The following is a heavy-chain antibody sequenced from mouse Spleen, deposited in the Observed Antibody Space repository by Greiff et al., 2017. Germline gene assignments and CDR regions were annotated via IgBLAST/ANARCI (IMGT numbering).Heavy chain of an antibody. CDR3: ARDHRYDGAY. Sequence: EVQGVESGGGLVKPGGSLKLSCAASGFTFSDYYMYWVRQTPEKRLEWVATISDGGSYTYYPDSVKGRFTISRDNAKNNLYLQMSSLKSEDTAMYYCARDHRYDGAYWGQGTLVTVSA. J-gene: IGHJ3*01. CDR2: ISDGGSYT. D-gene: IGHD2-14*01. V-gene: IGHV5-4*02. CDR1: GFTFSDYY.